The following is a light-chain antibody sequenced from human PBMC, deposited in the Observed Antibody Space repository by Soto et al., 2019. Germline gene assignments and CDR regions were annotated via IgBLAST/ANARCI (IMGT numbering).Light chain of an antibody. Sequence: QSVLTHPASLSGSPGQSITISCTGTSSDVGSYNLVSWYQQHPGKVPQLMIYEGSKRPSGVSNRFSGSKSGNTASLTISGLQAEDEADYYCCSYARGSTYVFGTGTKVTVL. J-gene: IGLJ1*01. CDR2: EGS. CDR1: SSDVGSYNL. CDR3: CSYARGSTYV. V-gene: IGLV2-23*01.